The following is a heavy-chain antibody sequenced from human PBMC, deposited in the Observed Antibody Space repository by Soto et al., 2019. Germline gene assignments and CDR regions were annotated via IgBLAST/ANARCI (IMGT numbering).Heavy chain of an antibody. V-gene: IGHV4-59*01. CDR2: IYYSGST. J-gene: IGHJ3*02. D-gene: IGHD7-27*01. CDR3: ERSSHLGFSVGAFDI. CDR1: GGSISSYY. Sequence: SETLSLTCTVSGGSISSYYWSWIRQPPGKGLEWIGYIYYSGSTNYNPSLKSRVTISVDTSKNQFSLKLSSVTAADTAVYYCERSSHLGFSVGAFDIWGQGTMVTVSS.